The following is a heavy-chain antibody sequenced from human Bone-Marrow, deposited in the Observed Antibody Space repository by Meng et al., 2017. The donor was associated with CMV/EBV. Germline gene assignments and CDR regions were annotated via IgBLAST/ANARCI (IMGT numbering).Heavy chain of an antibody. CDR1: GFTFSSYA. D-gene: IGHD6-13*01. V-gene: IGHV3-30-3*01. CDR3: ARAPYSSSWEPKGYYFDY. CDR2: ISYDGSNK. J-gene: IGHJ4*02. Sequence: GGSLRLSCAASGFTFSSYAMHWVRQAPGKGLEWVAVISYDGSNKYYADSVKGRFTISRDNSKNTLYLQMNSLRAEDTAVYYCARAPYSSSWEPKGYYFDYWGQGTLVTVSS.